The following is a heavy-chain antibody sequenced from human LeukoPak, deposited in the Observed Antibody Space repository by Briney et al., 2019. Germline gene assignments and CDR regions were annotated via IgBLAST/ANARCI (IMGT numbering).Heavy chain of an antibody. V-gene: IGHV3-23*01. D-gene: IGHD2-15*01. CDR3: ARKQGLVVAATATDYYYYYMDV. Sequence: GGSLRLSCAASGFTFSSYGMSWVRQAPGKGLEWVSAISGSGGSTYYADSVKGRFTISRDNSKNTLYLQMNSLRAEDTAVYYCARKQGLVVAATATDYYYYYMDVWGKGTTVTISS. J-gene: IGHJ6*03. CDR2: ISGSGGST. CDR1: GFTFSSYG.